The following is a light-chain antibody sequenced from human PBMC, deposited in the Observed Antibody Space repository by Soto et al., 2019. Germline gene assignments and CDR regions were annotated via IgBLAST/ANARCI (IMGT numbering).Light chain of an antibody. Sequence: QSALTQPASVSGSPGQSITISCTGTSSDVGSYNLVSWYQQRPGKAPKLMIYEVSKRPSGVSNRFSGSKSGNTASLTISGLQAEDEADYYCCSYAGSSTPLIFGTGTKLTVL. V-gene: IGLV2-23*02. J-gene: IGLJ1*01. CDR3: CSYAGSSTPLI. CDR1: SSDVGSYNL. CDR2: EVS.